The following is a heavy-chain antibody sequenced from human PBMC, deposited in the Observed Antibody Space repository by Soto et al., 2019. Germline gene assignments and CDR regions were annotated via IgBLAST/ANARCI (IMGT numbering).Heavy chain of an antibody. CDR1: GYTFTSYG. CDR2: ISAHNGNT. V-gene: IGHV1-18*01. CDR3: ARGRYGDY. D-gene: IGHD1-1*01. J-gene: IGHJ4*02. Sequence: QVHLVQSGAEVKKPGASVKVSCKASGYTFTSYGITWVRQAPGQGLEWMGWISAHNGNTDYAQKLQGRVIVTRDTSTITVYMELRSLVSDDTAVYYCARGRYGDYWGQGALVTVSS.